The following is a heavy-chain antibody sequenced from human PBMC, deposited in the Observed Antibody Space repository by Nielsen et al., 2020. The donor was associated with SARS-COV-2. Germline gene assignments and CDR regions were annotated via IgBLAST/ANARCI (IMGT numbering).Heavy chain of an antibody. CDR2: IHDSGSS. J-gene: IGHJ3*01. CDR3: ARDYFGDYLDAFDF. Sequence: SETLSLTCTVTGGSISRYYWTWIRQPPGKGLEWIGYIHDSGSSQYSPSLKSRVTISLDTSNNQFSLELTSVTAADTAIYYCARDYFGDYLDAFDFWGQGTAVTVSS. V-gene: IGHV4-59*01. CDR1: GGSISRYY. D-gene: IGHD4-17*01.